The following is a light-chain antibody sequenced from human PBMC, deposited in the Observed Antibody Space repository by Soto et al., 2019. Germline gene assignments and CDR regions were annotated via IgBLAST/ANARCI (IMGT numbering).Light chain of an antibody. J-gene: IGKJ4*01. V-gene: IGKV1-39*01. CDR2: SIS. CDR1: QTITSY. Sequence: DIQLTQSPSSLSASVGDRVSITCRTSQTITSYLNWYHHRPGQAPKLLIYSISNLQSGVPSRFSGGGTGTELTLTISGLQPEDFGSYSCQQTYNLPPTFGGGTRVQIK. CDR3: QQTYNLPPT.